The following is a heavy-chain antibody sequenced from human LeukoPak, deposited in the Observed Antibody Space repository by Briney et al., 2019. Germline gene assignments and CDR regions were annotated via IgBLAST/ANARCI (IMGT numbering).Heavy chain of an antibody. CDR3: AREDTAMVLDAFDI. V-gene: IGHV4-61*02. Sequence: PSETLSLTCTVSGGSISSGSYYWSWIRQPAGKGLEWIGRIYTSGSTNYNPSLKSRVTISVDTSKNQFSLKLSSVTAADTAVYYCAREDTAMVLDAFDIWGQGTMVTVSS. J-gene: IGHJ3*02. CDR1: GGSISSGSYY. D-gene: IGHD5-18*01. CDR2: IYTSGST.